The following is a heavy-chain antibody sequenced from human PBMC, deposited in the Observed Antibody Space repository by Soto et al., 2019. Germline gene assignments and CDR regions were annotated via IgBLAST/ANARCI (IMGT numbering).Heavy chain of an antibody. CDR2: IYYSGST. Sequence: TSETLSLTCTVSGGSISSYYWSWIRQPPGKGLEWIGYIYYSGSTNYNPSLKSRVTISVDTSKNQFSLKLSSVTAADTAVYYCARVTVMWELLGWFDPWGQGTLVTVSS. D-gene: IGHD1-26*01. CDR3: ARVTVMWELLGWFDP. V-gene: IGHV4-59*01. J-gene: IGHJ5*02. CDR1: GGSISSYY.